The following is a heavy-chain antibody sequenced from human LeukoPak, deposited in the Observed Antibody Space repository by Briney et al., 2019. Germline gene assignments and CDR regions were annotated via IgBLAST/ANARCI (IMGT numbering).Heavy chain of an antibody. D-gene: IGHD3-16*01. CDR1: GYTFTDYY. Sequence: ASVKVSCKASGYTFTDYYKHWVRQAPGQALEWMGWINPNSGGTNYAQKFQGRVTMTRDTSIRTAYMELSRLRSDDTAVYYCAKNYYDYVWGGEPYYYYYMDVWGKGTTVTVSS. CDR2: INPNSGGT. J-gene: IGHJ6*03. CDR3: AKNYYDYVWGGEPYYYYYMDV. V-gene: IGHV1-2*02.